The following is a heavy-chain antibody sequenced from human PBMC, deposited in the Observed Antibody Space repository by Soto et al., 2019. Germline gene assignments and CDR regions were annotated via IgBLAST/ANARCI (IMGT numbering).Heavy chain of an antibody. D-gene: IGHD5-12*01. CDR1: GFTFSSYA. J-gene: IGHJ2*01. Sequence: PWGSLRLSCAASGFTFSSYAMHWVRQAPGKGLEYVSAISSNGGSTYYANSVKGRFTISRDNSKNTLYLQMGSLRAEDMAVYYCARDRGEWLRFAWYFDLWGRGTLVTVSS. V-gene: IGHV3-64*01. CDR2: ISSNGGST. CDR3: ARDRGEWLRFAWYFDL.